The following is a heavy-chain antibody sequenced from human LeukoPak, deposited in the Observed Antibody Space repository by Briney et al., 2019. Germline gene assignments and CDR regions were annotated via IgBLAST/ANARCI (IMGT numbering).Heavy chain of an antibody. CDR1: GFTFSSYG. J-gene: IGHJ4*02. V-gene: IGHV3-7*03. CDR2: IKEDGSEK. CDR3: ARRYFDY. Sequence: GGSLRLSCAASGFTFSSYGMHWVRQAPGKGLEWVANIKEDGSEKYYVDSVKGRFTISRDNAKNSLYLQMNSLRAEDTAVYYCARRYFDYWGQGTLVTVSS.